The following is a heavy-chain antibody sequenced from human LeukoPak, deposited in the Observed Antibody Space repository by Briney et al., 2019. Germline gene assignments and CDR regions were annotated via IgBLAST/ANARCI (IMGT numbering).Heavy chain of an antibody. CDR3: ARAPRGIFDY. V-gene: IGHV6-1*01. D-gene: IGHD3-16*01. J-gene: IGHJ4*02. CDR2: AYYRSKWYN. CDR1: GDSVSSNSAA. Sequence: SQTLSLTCAISGDSVSSNSAAWNWIRQSPSRGLEWLGRAYYRSKWYNDYAVSVKGRITISADTSKNQFPLQLNSVTPEDTAVYYCARAPRGIFDYWGQGTLVTVSS.